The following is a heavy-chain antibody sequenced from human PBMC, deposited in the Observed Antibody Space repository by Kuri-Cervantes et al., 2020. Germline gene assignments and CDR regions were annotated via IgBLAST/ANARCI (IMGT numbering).Heavy chain of an antibody. CDR1: GGSISSGTYY. D-gene: IGHD4-17*01. V-gene: IGHV4-39*07. CDR2: LYYSGTT. CDR3: ARNTVTLRSHGMDV. J-gene: IGHJ6*02. Sequence: SETLSLTCAVSGGSISSGTYYWGWIRQPPGKGLEWIGSLYYSGTTYYNPSLSGRVTISVDTSKNQFSLRLTSATAADTAVYYCARNTVTLRSHGMDVWGQGTTVTVSS.